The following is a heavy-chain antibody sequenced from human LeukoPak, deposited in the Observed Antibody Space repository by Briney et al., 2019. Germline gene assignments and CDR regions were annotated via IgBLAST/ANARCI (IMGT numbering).Heavy chain of an antibody. Sequence: PSETLSLTCTVSGGSISPYYWSWIRQPPGKGLEWIGYIYYSGSTNYNPPLKSRVTISVDTSKNQFSLKLGSVTAADTAVYYCAREEALGSGSFDYWGQGTLVTVSS. D-gene: IGHD1-26*01. CDR2: IYYSGST. J-gene: IGHJ4*02. V-gene: IGHV4-59*01. CDR1: GGSISPYY. CDR3: AREEALGSGSFDY.